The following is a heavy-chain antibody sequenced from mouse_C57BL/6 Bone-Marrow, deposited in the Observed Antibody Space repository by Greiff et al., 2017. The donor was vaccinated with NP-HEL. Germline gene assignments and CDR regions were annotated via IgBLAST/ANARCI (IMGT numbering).Heavy chain of an antibody. Sequence: EVQLQQSGPGLVKPSQSLSLTCSVTGYSITSGYYWNWIRQFPGNKLEWMGYISYDGSNNYHPSLKNRISITRDTSKNQFFLKLNSVTTEDTATYYCARGEDWAMDYWGQGTSVTVSS. D-gene: IGHD4-1*01. CDR3: ARGEDWAMDY. J-gene: IGHJ4*01. CDR2: ISYDGSN. CDR1: GYSITSGYY. V-gene: IGHV3-6*01.